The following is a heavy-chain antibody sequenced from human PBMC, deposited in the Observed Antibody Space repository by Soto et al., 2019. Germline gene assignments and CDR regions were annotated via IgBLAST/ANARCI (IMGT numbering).Heavy chain of an antibody. CDR3: ARGYGSGSYYNY. J-gene: IGHJ4*02. CDR2: INRGGDT. CDR1: GGSFSGNY. Sequence: PSETLSLTCAVYGGSFSGNYWSWIRQPPGKGLEWIGEINRGGDTDYNPSLKSRVTISLDTSKNQFSLKLSSVTAADTAVYFCARGYGSGSYYNYWGQGTLVTVSS. D-gene: IGHD3-10*01. V-gene: IGHV4-34*01.